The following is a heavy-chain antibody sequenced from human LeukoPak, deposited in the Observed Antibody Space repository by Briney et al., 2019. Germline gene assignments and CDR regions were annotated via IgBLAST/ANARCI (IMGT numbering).Heavy chain of an antibody. D-gene: IGHD3-22*01. CDR1: GFTFNRHA. J-gene: IGHJ4*02. CDR3: AKKGYYDGSGYYMYYFDH. V-gene: IGHV3-23*01. CDR2: ISGSGGTA. Sequence: GGSLRLSCAASGFTFNRHAMNWVRQAPGKGLEWVSAISGSGGTAYYADSVKGRFTISRDNSKNTLYLQMNSLRAEDTAVYYCAKKGYYDGSGYYMYYFDHWGQGTLVTVSS.